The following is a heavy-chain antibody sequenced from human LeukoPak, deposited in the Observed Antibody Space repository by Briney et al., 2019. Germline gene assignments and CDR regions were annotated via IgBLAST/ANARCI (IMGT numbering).Heavy chain of an antibody. CDR1: GGSISSGGYY. V-gene: IGHV4-31*03. Sequence: SETLSLTCTVSGGSISSGGYYWSWIRQHPGKGLEWIGYIYYSGSTYYNPSLKSRVTISVDTSKNQFSLKLSSATAADTAVYYCARGLNYYDSSGRANWFDPWGQGTLSPSPQ. CDR2: IYYSGST. D-gene: IGHD3-22*01. J-gene: IGHJ5*02. CDR3: ARGLNYYDSSGRANWFDP.